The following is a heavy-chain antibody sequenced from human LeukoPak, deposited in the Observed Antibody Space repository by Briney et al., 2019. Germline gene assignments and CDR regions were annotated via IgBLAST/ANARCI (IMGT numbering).Heavy chain of an antibody. V-gene: IGHV1-69*04. J-gene: IGHJ5*02. CDR3: ARGLYGDYAGLRFDP. D-gene: IGHD4-17*01. CDR1: GGTFSSYA. CDR2: IIPILGIA. Sequence: GASVKVSCKASGGTFSSYAISWVRQAPGQGLEWMGRIIPILGIANYAQKFQGRVTITADKSTSTAYMELSSLRSEDTAVYYCARGLYGDYAGLRFDPWGQGTLVTVSS.